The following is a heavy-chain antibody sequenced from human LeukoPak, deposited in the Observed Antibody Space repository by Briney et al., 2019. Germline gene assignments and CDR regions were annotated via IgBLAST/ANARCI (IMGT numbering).Heavy chain of an antibody. J-gene: IGHJ5*02. CDR2: IIPILGIA. V-gene: IGHV1-69*04. CDR1: GGTFSSYA. CDR3: AREEGHEGWFDP. Sequence: SVKVSCKASGGTFSSYAISWVRQAPGQGLEWMGRIIPILGIANYAQKFQGRVTMTEDTSTDTAYMELSSLRSEDTAVYYCAREEGHEGWFDPWGQGTLVTVSS.